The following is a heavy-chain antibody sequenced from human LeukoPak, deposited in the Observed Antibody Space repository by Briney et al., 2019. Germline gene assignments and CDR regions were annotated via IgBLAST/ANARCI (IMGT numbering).Heavy chain of an antibody. CDR3: ARVPRSLSSTGWSDY. D-gene: IGHD6-19*01. Sequence: SETLSLTCRVAGGSIRNSCRTWSRQPPGKGLESIGYIYYSGSTNYNPSLKSRVTISIDTSKNQFSLRLSSVTAADTAVYYFARVPRSLSSTGWSDYWGQGTLVTVSS. CDR1: GGSIRNSC. CDR2: IYYSGST. V-gene: IGHV4-59*01. J-gene: IGHJ4*02.